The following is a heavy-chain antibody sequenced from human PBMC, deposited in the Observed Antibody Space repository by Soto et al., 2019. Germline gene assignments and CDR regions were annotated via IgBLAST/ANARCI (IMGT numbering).Heavy chain of an antibody. CDR1: GYTFTDYY. CDR3: ARGRRDYDYIWGSYRSRDS. V-gene: IGHV1-2*02. CDR2: INPNSGGT. J-gene: IGHJ4*02. D-gene: IGHD3-16*02. Sequence: QVQLVQSGAEVKKPGASVKVSCKASGYTFTDYYMHWVRQAPGQGLEWMGWINPNSGGTNYAQKFQGGVTMTRDTSISAAYLELNRLTSDDTAVYFCARGRRDYDYIWGSYRSRDSWGQGTLVTVSS.